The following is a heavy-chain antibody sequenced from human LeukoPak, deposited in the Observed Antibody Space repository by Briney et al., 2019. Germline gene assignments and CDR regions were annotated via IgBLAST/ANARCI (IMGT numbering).Heavy chain of an antibody. V-gene: IGHV6-1*01. CDR1: GDSVSSNSAA. D-gene: IGHD3-10*01. CDR2: TYYRSKWYN. J-gene: IGHJ4*02. Sequence: SQTLSLTCAISGDSVSSNSAAWNWIRQSPSRGLEWLGRTYYRSKWYNDYAVSVKSRITINPDTSKNQFSLQLNSVTPEDTAVYYCARDKGGYGSGSYYPTVYFDYWGQGTLVTVSS. CDR3: ARDKGGYGSGSYYPTVYFDY.